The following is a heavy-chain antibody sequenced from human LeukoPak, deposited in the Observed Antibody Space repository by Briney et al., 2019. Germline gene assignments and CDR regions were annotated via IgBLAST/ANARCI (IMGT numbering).Heavy chain of an antibody. CDR1: GYTFTGYY. V-gene: IGHV1-2*02. Sequence: ASVKVSCKASGYTFTGYYMHWVRQAPGQGLEWRAWINPNSGGTYYAQNFHDRITMTRDTSICTAYMELSRLRSDDTAIYYCARANALYCSSTSCLFDHWGQGTLVTVSS. CDR3: ARANALYCSSTSCLFDH. D-gene: IGHD2-2*01. CDR2: INPNSGGT. J-gene: IGHJ4*02.